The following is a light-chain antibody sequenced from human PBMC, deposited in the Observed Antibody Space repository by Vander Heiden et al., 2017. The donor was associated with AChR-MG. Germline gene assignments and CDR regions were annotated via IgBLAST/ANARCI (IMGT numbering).Light chain of an antibody. Sequence: QSVLTQPPSVSGAPGQRVPIACTGSSSNIGAGYDVPWYQQLPGTAPKLLIYGNNNRPSGVPDRFSGSKSGTSASLAITGLQAEDEEDYYCQSYDSSLSVVFGGGTKLTVL. CDR1: SSNIGAGYD. J-gene: IGLJ2*01. V-gene: IGLV1-40*01. CDR3: QSYDSSLSVV. CDR2: GNN.